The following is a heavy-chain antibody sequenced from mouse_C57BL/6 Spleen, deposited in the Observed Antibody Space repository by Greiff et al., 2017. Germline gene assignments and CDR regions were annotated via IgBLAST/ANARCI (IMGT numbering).Heavy chain of an antibody. CDR2: IYPRSGNT. V-gene: IGHV1-81*01. CDR3: ARIITTVPYAMDY. J-gene: IGHJ4*01. CDR1: GYTFTSYG. Sequence: QVQLQQSGAELARPGASVKLSCKASGYTFTSYGISWVKQRTGQGLEWIGEIYPRSGNTYYNEKFKGKATLTADKSSSTAYMELRSLTSEDSAVYFCARIITTVPYAMDYWGQGTSVTVSS. D-gene: IGHD1-1*01.